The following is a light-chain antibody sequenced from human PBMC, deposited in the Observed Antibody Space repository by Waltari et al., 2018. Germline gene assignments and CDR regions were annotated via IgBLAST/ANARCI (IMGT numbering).Light chain of an antibody. CDR3: QQSSSTPPWT. CDR1: QTISSY. V-gene: IGKV1-39*01. J-gene: IGKJ1*01. CDR2: TAS. Sequence: DIQMTQSPSSLPASVGDRVTITCRASQTISSYLNWYQQQPGKAPHLLIYTASSLQSGVPSRFSGSGSGTDFTLTISSLQPEDFATYYCQQSSSTPPWTFGQGTKVEIK.